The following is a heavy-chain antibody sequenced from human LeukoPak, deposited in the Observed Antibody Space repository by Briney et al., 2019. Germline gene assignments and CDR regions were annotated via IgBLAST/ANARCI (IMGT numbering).Heavy chain of an antibody. D-gene: IGHD3-22*01. CDR3: AREKSHYYDSSGYYRTRRYFDY. J-gene: IGHJ4*02. V-gene: IGHV4-39*02. Sequence: SETLSLTCTVSGGSISSSSYYWGWIRQPPGKGLEWIGSIYYSGSTYYNPSLKSRVTISVDTSKNQFSLKLSSVTAADTAVYYCAREKSHYYDSSGYYRTRRYFDYWGQGTLVTVSS. CDR2: IYYSGST. CDR1: GGSISSSSYY.